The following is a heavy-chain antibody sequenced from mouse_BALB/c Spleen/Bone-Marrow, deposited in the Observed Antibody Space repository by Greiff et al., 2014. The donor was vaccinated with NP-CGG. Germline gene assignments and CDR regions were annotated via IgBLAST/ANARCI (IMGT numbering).Heavy chain of an antibody. D-gene: IGHD2-3*01. CDR3: ARDRGWLLRFPY. CDR2: INSNGGST. J-gene: IGHJ3*01. Sequence: EVKLVESGRGLVQPGAALNPSGLPSGFPFSSYGLSWVRQTPDKRLELVATINSNGGSTYYPNSVKGRFTISRDNAKNTLYLQMSSLKSEDTAMYYCARDRGWLLRFPYWGQGTLVTVSA. CDR1: GFPFSSYG. V-gene: IGHV5-6-3*01.